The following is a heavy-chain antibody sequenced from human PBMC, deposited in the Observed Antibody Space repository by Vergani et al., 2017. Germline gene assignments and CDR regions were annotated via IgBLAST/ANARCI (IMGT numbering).Heavy chain of an antibody. Sequence: QVQLVESGGGVVQHGRSLRLSCAASGFTFSSYAMHWVRQAPGKGLEGVAFISYDGSNKDYADSVKGRFTISRDNSKNTLYLQMNSLRAEYTAVYYCSREGGSWSYRDYYYYGMDVWGQGTTVTVSS. J-gene: IGHJ6*02. CDR2: ISYDGSNK. D-gene: IGHD3-10*01. CDR3: SREGGSWSYRDYYYYGMDV. CDR1: GFTFSSYA. V-gene: IGHV3-30*14.